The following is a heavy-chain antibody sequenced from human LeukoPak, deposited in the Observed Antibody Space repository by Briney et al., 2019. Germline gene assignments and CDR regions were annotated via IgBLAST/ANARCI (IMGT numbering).Heavy chain of an antibody. CDR2: IIPIFGTA. J-gene: IGHJ3*02. V-gene: IGHV1-69*13. Sequence: PMASVKVSCKASGGTFSSYAISWVRQAPGQGLEWMGGIIPIFGTANYAQKFQGRVTITADESTSTAYMELSSLRSEDTAVYYCARGVDGYDSSTAFDIWGQGTMVTVSS. CDR3: ARGVDGYDSSTAFDI. CDR1: GGTFSSYA. D-gene: IGHD3-22*01.